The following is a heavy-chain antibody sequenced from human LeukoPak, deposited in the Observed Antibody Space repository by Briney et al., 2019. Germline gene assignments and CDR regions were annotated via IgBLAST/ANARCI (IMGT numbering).Heavy chain of an antibody. CDR2: IGSSGGPI. J-gene: IGHJ4*02. Sequence: GGSLRLSCAASGFTFTNYEMNWVRQAPGKGLEWVSYIGSSGGPIYYADSVRGRFTISRDNAKKALYLQMNSLRVEDTAVYYCARTFDSRGQGTLVTVSS. CDR3: ARTFDS. CDR1: GFTFTNYE. V-gene: IGHV3-48*03.